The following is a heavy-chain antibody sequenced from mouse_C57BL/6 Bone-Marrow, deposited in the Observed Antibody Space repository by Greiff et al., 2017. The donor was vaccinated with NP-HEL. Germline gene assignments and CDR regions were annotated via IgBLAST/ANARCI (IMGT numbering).Heavy chain of an antibody. CDR3: ARIYYGYLFDY. Sequence: VQLQESGAELVKPGASVKISCKASGYAFSSYWMNWVKQRPGKGLEWIGQIYPGDGDTNYNGKFKGKATLTADKSSSTAYMQLSSLTSEDSAVYFCARIYYGYLFDYWGQGTTLTVSS. J-gene: IGHJ2*01. V-gene: IGHV1-80*01. CDR1: GYAFSSYW. D-gene: IGHD2-2*01. CDR2: IYPGDGDT.